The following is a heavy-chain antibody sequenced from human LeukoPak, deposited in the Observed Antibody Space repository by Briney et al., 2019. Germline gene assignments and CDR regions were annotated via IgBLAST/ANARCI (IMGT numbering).Heavy chain of an antibody. CDR3: AKGRGYSGYNFFDY. CDR2: ISASGGST. CDR1: GFSFSTYG. D-gene: IGHD5-12*01. V-gene: IGHV3-23*01. J-gene: IGHJ4*02. Sequence: GGSLRLPCAVSGFSFSTYGMTWVRQAPGMGLESVSAISASGGSTFYADSVKGRFTISRDNSKNTLYLQMNSLRAEDTALYYCAKGRGYSGYNFFDYWGAGRLVGVSS.